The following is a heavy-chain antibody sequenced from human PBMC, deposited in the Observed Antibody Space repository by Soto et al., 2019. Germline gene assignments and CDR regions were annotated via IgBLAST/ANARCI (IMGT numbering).Heavy chain of an antibody. CDR2: INPHGGGT. V-gene: IGHV1-46*01. Sequence: QVQLVQSGAEVKKPGASVKVSCKASGYTFTSYYIHWVRQAPGQGLEWMGIINPHGGGTSYAQNFQGRVTMTRDTSTITAYMELSSLRSEDTAVYYCARDSGDSSGDILDYWGQGALVTVSS. CDR1: GYTFTSYY. J-gene: IGHJ4*02. D-gene: IGHD3-22*01. CDR3: ARDSGDSSGDILDY.